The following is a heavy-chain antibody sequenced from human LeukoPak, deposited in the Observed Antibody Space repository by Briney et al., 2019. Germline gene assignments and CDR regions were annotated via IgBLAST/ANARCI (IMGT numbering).Heavy chain of an antibody. CDR2: IDYSGST. Sequence: PSETLSLTCTVSGGSISSYYWSCIRQPPGKGLEWIGFIDYSGSTNHNPSLKSRVTISVDTSKNQFSLKPSSVTAADTAVYYCARHGSDWTFDYWGQGTLVTVSS. CDR3: ARHGSDWTFDY. CDR1: GGSISSYY. V-gene: IGHV4-59*08. D-gene: IGHD6-19*01. J-gene: IGHJ4*02.